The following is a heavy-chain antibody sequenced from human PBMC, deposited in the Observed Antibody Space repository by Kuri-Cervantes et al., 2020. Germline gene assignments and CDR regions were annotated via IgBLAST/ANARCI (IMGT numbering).Heavy chain of an antibody. CDR2: IYSGGST. CDR3: ARGSSSGWTQYFDY. V-gene: IGHV3-66*01. J-gene: IGHJ4*02. CDR1: GLTVSSNY. D-gene: IGHD6-19*01. Sequence: GESLKISCAAFGLTVSSNYMSWVRQAPGKGLEWVSIIYSGGSTCYADSVKGRFTISRDNSKNTLYLQMNSLRAEDTAVYYCARGSSSGWTQYFDYWGQGTLVTVSS.